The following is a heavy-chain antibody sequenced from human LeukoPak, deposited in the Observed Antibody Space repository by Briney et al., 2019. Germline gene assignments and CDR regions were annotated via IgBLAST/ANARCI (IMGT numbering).Heavy chain of an antibody. Sequence: GGSLRLSCAASGFSFSTYGMRWVPDAPAKGLEWVSVIWNAGTNTYYADSVKGRFTISRDNSKNTPYLQMNSLRADDTAVYYCARAARNGGDYYFYYWGGKPLFIVSS. V-gene: IGHV3-33*01. CDR3: ARAARNGGDYYFYY. D-gene: IGHD3-16*01. CDR2: IWNAGTNT. CDR1: GFSFSTYG. J-gene: IGHJ4*02.